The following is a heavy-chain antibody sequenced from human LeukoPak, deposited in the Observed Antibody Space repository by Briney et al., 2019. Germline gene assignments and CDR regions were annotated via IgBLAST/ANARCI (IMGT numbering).Heavy chain of an antibody. CDR1: GFTFSSYA. D-gene: IGHD6-19*01. J-gene: IGHJ3*02. CDR3: ARTAVAKDAFDI. CDR2: ISYDGSNK. V-gene: IGHV3-30-3*01. Sequence: GGSLRLSCAASGFTFSSYAMHWVRQAPGKGLEWVAVISYDGSNKYYADSVKGRFTISRDNSKNTLYLQMNSLRAEDTAVYYCARTAVAKDAFDIWGQGTMVTVSS.